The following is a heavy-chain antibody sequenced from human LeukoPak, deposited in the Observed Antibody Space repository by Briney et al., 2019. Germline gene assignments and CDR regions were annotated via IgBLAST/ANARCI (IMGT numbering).Heavy chain of an antibody. CDR1: GFTFSSYG. D-gene: IGHD3-10*01. Sequence: GGSLRLSCAASGFTFSSYGMHWVRQAPGKGLEWVAVISYDGSNKYYADSVKGRFTISRDNSKNTLYLQMNSLRAEDTAVYYCAKDPITMVRGMSNYFDYWGQGTLVTVSS. CDR3: AKDPITMVRGMSNYFDY. J-gene: IGHJ4*02. CDR2: ISYDGSNK. V-gene: IGHV3-33*05.